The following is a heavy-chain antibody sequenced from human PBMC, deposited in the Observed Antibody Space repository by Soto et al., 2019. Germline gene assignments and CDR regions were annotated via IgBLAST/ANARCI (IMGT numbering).Heavy chain of an antibody. Sequence: SETLSLTCAVYGGSFSGYYWSWIRQPPGKGLEWIGYIYHSGSTYYNPSLKSRVTISLDKSKNQFSLNLSSVTAADTAVYYCARGFAGHNDYFDYWGRGTLVTVSS. V-gene: IGHV4-34*01. J-gene: IGHJ4*02. CDR2: IYHSGST. D-gene: IGHD1-1*01. CDR1: GGSFSGYY. CDR3: ARGFAGHNDYFDY.